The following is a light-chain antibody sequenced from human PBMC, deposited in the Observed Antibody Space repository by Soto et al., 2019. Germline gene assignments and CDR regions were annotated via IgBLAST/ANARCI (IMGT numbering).Light chain of an antibody. V-gene: IGKV4-1*01. CDR2: WAS. CDR3: QQYYSTPYT. CDR1: QSVLYSSNNKNY. Sequence: DIVMTQSPDSLAVSLGERATINCKSSQSVLYSSNNKNYLAWYQQKPGQPPKLLIYWASTRASGVPDRFSGSGSVTDFTLTISSLQAVDVAVYYCQQYYSTPYTFGQGTKLEIK. J-gene: IGKJ2*01.